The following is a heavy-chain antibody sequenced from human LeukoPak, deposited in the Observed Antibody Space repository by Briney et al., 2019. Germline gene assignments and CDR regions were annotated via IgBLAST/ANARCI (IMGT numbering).Heavy chain of an antibody. J-gene: IGHJ3*02. CDR2: IHHTGTT. Sequence: SETLSLTCAVSGGSISTDMNYWGWIRQAPGKTLQWLGSIHHTGTTFYNPSLKSRVTTSISTSKSQFSLNLSSVTAADTAVYYCARRPAWLSGAFDIWGQGTMVTVSS. V-gene: IGHV4-39*01. D-gene: IGHD6-19*01. CDR1: GGSISTDMNY. CDR3: ARRPAWLSGAFDI.